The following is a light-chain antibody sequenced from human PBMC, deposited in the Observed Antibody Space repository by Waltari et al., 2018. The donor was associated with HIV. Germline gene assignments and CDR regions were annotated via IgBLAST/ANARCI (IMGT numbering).Light chain of an antibody. V-gene: IGKV3-11*01. Sequence: EIVLTQSPATLSLSPGERANLSCRASQCVSGYLAWYQQKPGQAPRLLIYDASSRATGVPARFSGSESGTDFTLTISSLEPEDFAVYYCHQRSNWPQTFGQGTKVEIK. CDR1: QCVSGY. CDR3: HQRSNWPQT. CDR2: DAS. J-gene: IGKJ1*01.